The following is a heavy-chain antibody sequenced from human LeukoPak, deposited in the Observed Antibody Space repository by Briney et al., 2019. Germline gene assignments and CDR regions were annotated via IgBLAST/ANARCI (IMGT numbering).Heavy chain of an antibody. CDR2: ISAYNGNT. J-gene: IGHJ3*02. Sequence: GASVKVSCKASGGTFSNSAFSWVRQAPGQGLEWMGWISAYNGNTNYAQKLQGRVTMTTDTSTSTAYMELRSLRSDDTAVYYCARAPTYYYDSSGHPNAFDIWGQGTMVTVSS. CDR3: ARAPTYYYDSSGHPNAFDI. V-gene: IGHV1-18*01. CDR1: GGTFSNSA. D-gene: IGHD3-22*01.